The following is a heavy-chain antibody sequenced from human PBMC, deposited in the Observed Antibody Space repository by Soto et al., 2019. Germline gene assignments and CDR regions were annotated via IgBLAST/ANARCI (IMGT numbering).Heavy chain of an antibody. J-gene: IGHJ4*02. D-gene: IGHD3-22*01. CDR3: ARTQWLGFYYFDY. CDR2: IYYSGST. V-gene: IGHV4-59*01. Sequence: SETLSLTCTVSGGSISSYYWSWIRQPPGKGLEWIGYIYYSGSTNYNPSLKSRVTISVDTSKNQFSLKLSSVTAADTAVYYCARTQWLGFYYFDYWGQGTLVTVS. CDR1: GGSISSYY.